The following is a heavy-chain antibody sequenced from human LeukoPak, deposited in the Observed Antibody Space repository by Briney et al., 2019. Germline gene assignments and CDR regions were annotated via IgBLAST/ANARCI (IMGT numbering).Heavy chain of an antibody. CDR3: ASRLKIVAMIYGWFDP. V-gene: IGHV4-38-2*02. D-gene: IGHD5-12*01. J-gene: IGHJ5*02. Sequence: PSETLSLTCTVSGFSISSGYYWDWIRQTPGKGLEWIASMFHGGATYYNPSLKSRVTISVDTSKNQFSLKLSSVTAADTAVYYCASRLKIVAMIYGWFDPWGQGTLVTVSS. CDR1: GFSISSGYY. CDR2: MFHGGAT.